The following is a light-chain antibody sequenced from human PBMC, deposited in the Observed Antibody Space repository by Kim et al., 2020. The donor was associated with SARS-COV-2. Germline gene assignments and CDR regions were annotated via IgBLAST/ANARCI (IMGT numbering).Light chain of an antibody. CDR1: NIGSKS. J-gene: IGLJ2*01. Sequence: SYELTQPPSVSVAPGKTARITCGGNNIGSKSVHWYQQKPGQAPVLVIYYDSNRPSGIPERFSGSNSGNTATLTISRDEAGDEADYYCQVWDSSSYWVFGGGTQLTVL. CDR2: YDS. CDR3: QVWDSSSYWV. V-gene: IGLV3-21*04.